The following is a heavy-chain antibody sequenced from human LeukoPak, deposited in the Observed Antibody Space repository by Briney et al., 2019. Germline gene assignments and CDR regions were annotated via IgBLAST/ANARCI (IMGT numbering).Heavy chain of an antibody. J-gene: IGHJ4*02. D-gene: IGHD3-22*01. CDR2: ISWDSGNL. V-gene: IGHV3-9*01. CDR3: AKGPGWLLSKRYFDY. CDR1: GFTFENYA. Sequence: GGSLRLSCAASGFTFENYAMHWVRHAPGRGLEWVSSISWDSGNLAYADSVRGRFSISRDNAKNSLYLQMSSLRAEDTALYYCAKGPGWLLSKRYFDYWGQGTLVIVSS.